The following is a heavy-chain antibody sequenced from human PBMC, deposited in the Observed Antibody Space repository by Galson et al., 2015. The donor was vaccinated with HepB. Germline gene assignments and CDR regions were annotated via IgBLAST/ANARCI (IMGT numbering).Heavy chain of an antibody. CDR3: ASLMRYYDN. D-gene: IGHD3-16*01. CDR2: ISGSGGTI. CDR1: GFTFSSYA. J-gene: IGHJ4*02. Sequence: SLRLSCAASGFTFSSYAMSWVRQAPGKGLEWVSAISGSGGTIYYADSLKGRFTISRDNAKNSLYLQMNNLRAEDTAVYYCASLMRYYDNWGQGTLVTVSS. V-gene: IGHV3-23*01.